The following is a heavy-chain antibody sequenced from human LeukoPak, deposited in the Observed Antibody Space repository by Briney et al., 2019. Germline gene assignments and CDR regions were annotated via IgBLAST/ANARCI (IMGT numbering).Heavy chain of an antibody. J-gene: IGHJ4*02. V-gene: IGHV3-7*01. D-gene: IGHD5-12*01. CDR2: INRDGSVK. Sequence: GGSLRLSCAASGFNFTAFWMSWVRQTPEKGLEFVANINRDGSVKNYVDSVKSRFTISRDNAKKSLFLELNSLRADDTAVFYCARDPGYSAFDYWGQGTLVTVSS. CDR3: ARDPGYSAFDY. CDR1: GFNFTAFW.